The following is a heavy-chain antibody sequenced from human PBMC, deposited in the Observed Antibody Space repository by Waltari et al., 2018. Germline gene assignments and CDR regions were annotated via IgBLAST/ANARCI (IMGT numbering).Heavy chain of an antibody. J-gene: IGHJ6*02. CDR1: GYTFTSYD. CDR3: VRGLRVGATNYYYYYGMDV. D-gene: IGHD1-26*01. CDR2: MKPNSGNK. Sequence: QVQLVQSGAEVKKPGASVKVSCKASGYTFTSYDINWVRQATGQGLEWMGWMKPNSGNKGYAQKFQGRVTMTRNTSISTAYMELSSLRSEDTAVYYCVRGLRVGATNYYYYYGMDVWGQGTTVTVSS. V-gene: IGHV1-8*01.